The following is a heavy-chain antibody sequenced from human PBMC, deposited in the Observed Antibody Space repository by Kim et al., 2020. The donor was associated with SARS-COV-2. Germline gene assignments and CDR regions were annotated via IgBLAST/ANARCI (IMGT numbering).Heavy chain of an antibody. Sequence: GGSLRLSCAASGFTFNNAWMNWVRQAPGKGLEWLGRIKSKTDGGTTDYAAPVKGRFTISRDDSTNTLYLQMNSLEPEDTAVYYCSTYRWYKINTATPDYWGQGTLVTVSS. CDR3: STYRWYKINTATPDY. D-gene: IGHD1-20*01. CDR2: IKSKTDGGTT. V-gene: IGHV3-15*01. J-gene: IGHJ4*02. CDR1: GFTFNNAW.